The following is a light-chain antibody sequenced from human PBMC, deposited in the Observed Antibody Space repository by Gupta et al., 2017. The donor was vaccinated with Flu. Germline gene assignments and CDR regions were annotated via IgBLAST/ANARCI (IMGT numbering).Light chain of an antibody. CDR3: QPRKNWPYT. Sequence: PTPATLSLSPGERATLSCRASQSVSNFLAWYQQKPGQAPRLLIYDASNRATGIPARFSGSGSGTDFTLTISSLEPEDSAIYYCQPRKNWPYTFGQGTKVEIK. V-gene: IGKV3-11*01. CDR2: DAS. J-gene: IGKJ2*01. CDR1: QSVSNF.